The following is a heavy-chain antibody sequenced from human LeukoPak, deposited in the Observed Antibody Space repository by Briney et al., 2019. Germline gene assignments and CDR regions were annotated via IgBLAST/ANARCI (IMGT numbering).Heavy chain of an antibody. CDR2: IYTSGST. V-gene: IGHV4-61*02. Sequence: PSQTLSLTCTVSGGSISSGSYYWSWIRQPAGKGLEWIGRIYTSGSTNYNPSLKSRVTISVDTSKNQFSLKLSSVTAADTAVYYCAMADEGQLVRDYYYYMDVWGKGTTVTVSS. CDR1: GGSISSGSYY. J-gene: IGHJ6*03. CDR3: AMADEGQLVRDYYYYMDV. D-gene: IGHD6-6*01.